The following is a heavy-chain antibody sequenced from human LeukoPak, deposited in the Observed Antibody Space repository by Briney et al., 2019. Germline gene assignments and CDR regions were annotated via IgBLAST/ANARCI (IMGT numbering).Heavy chain of an antibody. CDR2: IDTEGRRT. CDR1: GFTFSTYW. Sequence: PGGSLRLSCAASGFTFSTYWMHWVRQAPGKGLVWVSGIDTEGRRTEYADSVKGRFTISRDNGKNTLYLQMNNLRTEDTAVYYCARDRTYCSSGSCYSYYLYYGMDVWGQGTTVTVSS. D-gene: IGHD2-15*01. CDR3: ARDRTYCSSGSCYSYYLYYGMDV. V-gene: IGHV3-74*03. J-gene: IGHJ6*02.